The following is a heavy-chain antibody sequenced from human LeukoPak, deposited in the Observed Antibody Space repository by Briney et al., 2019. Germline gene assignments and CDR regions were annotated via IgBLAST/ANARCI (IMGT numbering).Heavy chain of an antibody. J-gene: IGHJ6*03. CDR2: IKQDGSEK. CDR1: GFTFSSYW. Sequence: GGSLRLSCAASGFTFSSYWMSWVRQAPGKGLGWVANIKQDGSEKYYVDSVKGRFTISRGNAKNSLYLQMNSLRAEDTAVYYCASIAAAGRYYYYYYMDVWGKGTTVTVSS. D-gene: IGHD6-13*01. V-gene: IGHV3-7*01. CDR3: ASIAAAGRYYYYYYMDV.